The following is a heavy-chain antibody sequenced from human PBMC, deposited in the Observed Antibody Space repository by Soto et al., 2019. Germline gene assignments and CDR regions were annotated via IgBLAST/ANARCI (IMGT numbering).Heavy chain of an antibody. D-gene: IGHD3-16*01. CDR2: ISSTGSSI. CDR3: ARDLRRGDS. V-gene: IGHV3-48*01. J-gene: IGHJ4*02. CDR1: GFTFSSYS. Sequence: EVQLAESGGDLVQPGGSLRLSCAASGFTFSSYSMNWVRQAPRKGLQWISYISSTGSSIYYADSVKGRFTISRDNAKYSLYLQLNSLRAEDTAVYYCARDLRRGDSWGQGTLVTVSS.